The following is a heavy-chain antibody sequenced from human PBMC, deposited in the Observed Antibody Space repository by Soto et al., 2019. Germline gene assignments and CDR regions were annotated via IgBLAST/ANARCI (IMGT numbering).Heavy chain of an antibody. CDR3: TTYDDYGDYGDAFDI. CDR2: IKSKTDGGTT. D-gene: IGHD4-17*01. CDR1: GFTFSNAW. Sequence: EVQLVESGGGLVKPGGSLRLSCAASGFTFSNAWMSWVRQAPGKGLEWVVRIKSKTDGGTTDYAAPVKGRFTISRDDSKNTLYLQMNSMKTEDTAVYYCTTYDDYGDYGDAFDIWGQGTMVTVSS. J-gene: IGHJ3*02. V-gene: IGHV3-15*01.